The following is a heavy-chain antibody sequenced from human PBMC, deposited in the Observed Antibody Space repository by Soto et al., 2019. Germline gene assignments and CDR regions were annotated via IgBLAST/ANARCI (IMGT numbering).Heavy chain of an antibody. Sequence: QEQLVQSGAEVKEPGASLKVSCKASGDTFTTNYLHWVRQAPGQGLEWMVRINPNNGATLYAQEFQGRLILTTDTSTSTVYMDLNSVKSEDSAVYYCASRVLCDMDVWGQGTTVTVSS. CDR3: ASRVLCDMDV. CDR2: INPNNGAT. CDR1: GDTFTTNY. J-gene: IGHJ6*02. D-gene: IGHD2-21*01. V-gene: IGHV1-46*01.